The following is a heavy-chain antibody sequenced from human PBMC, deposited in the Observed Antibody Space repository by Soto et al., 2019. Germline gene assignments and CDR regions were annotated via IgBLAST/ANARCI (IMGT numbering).Heavy chain of an antibody. CDR1: GLTSSGIE. D-gene: IGHD2-21*02. Sequence: EVRLEESGGGFVQPGGALRLSCVFSGLTSSGIELNWVRQAAGKGLEWLSYISASGDTVDYIDSVRGRFTISRDNAKQSLFLQMSALRVEDTAGYYCAGLSVTGGVDVWGQGTTVTVSS. CDR3: AGLSVTGGVDV. J-gene: IGHJ6*02. CDR2: ISASGDTV. V-gene: IGHV3-48*03.